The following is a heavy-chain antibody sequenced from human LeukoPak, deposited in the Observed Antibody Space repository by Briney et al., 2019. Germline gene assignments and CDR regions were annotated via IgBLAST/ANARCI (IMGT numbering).Heavy chain of an antibody. J-gene: IGHJ5*02. Sequence: SETLSLTCTVSGGSISSGDYYWRWIRQPPGKGLEWIGYIYYSGSTYYNPSLKSRVTISVDTSKNQFSLKLSSVTAADTAVYYCAREAVVAARWFDPWGQGTLVTVSS. V-gene: IGHV4-30-4*01. CDR3: AREAVVAARWFDP. D-gene: IGHD2-15*01. CDR1: GGSISSGDYY. CDR2: IYYSGST.